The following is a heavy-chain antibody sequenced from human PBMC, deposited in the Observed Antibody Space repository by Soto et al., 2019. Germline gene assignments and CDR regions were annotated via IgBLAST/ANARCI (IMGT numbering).Heavy chain of an antibody. V-gene: IGHV3-7*01. CDR2: IKEDGSEK. J-gene: IGHJ4*02. Sequence: GGSLRLSCIASGVAFSMYWMSWFRQAPGKGLEWVANIKEDGSEKKYVDSVKGRFTISRDNAKNSLYLQINSLRAEDTAVYYCARYSYGHSYFDYWGQGTLVTVSS. CDR3: ARYSYGHSYFDY. D-gene: IGHD5-18*01. CDR1: GVAFSMYW.